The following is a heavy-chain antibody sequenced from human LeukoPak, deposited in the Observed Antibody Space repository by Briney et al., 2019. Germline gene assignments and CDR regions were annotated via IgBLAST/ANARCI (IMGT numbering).Heavy chain of an antibody. V-gene: IGHV3-7*04. J-gene: IGHJ4*02. Sequence: GGSLRLSCAASGFTFRSYWMCWVRQAPGKGLEWVANIQQGGSEKYYVDSVKGRFTISRDNAKSSLYLQMNSLRAEDTAVYYCARDNGDYFDYWGQGTLVTVSS. CDR1: GFTFRSYW. CDR3: ARDNGDYFDY. CDR2: IQQGGSEK. D-gene: IGHD4-17*01.